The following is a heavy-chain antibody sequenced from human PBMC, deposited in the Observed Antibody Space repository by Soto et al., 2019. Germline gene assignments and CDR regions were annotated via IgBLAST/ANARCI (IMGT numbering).Heavy chain of an antibody. V-gene: IGHV4-34*01. D-gene: IGHD2-21*02. CDR1: GGSFSGYY. J-gene: IGHJ3*02. CDR3: ARGHVCGGDCYFPSGPLMVAFDI. Sequence: SETLSLICAVYGGSFSGYYWSWIRQPPGKGLEWIGEINHSGSTNYNPSLKSRVTISVDTSKNQFSQRLGSVTAADTVLYYCARGHVCGGDCYFPSGPLMVAFDIWGQGTMVTVSS. CDR2: INHSGST.